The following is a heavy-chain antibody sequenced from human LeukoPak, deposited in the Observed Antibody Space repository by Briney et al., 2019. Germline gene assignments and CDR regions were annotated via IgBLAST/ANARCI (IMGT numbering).Heavy chain of an antibody. D-gene: IGHD3-9*01. Sequence: RPGGSLRLSWAASGFTFSSYDMHCVRQPTGKGLEWVSAIGTAGDTYYSHSVQGRFTISRENAKNSLYLHMNSLSAGDTAVYFCARGHMLTGYYNFAWFDPWGQGTLVTVSS. CDR3: ARGHMLTGYYNFAWFDP. CDR2: IGTAGDT. J-gene: IGHJ5*02. CDR1: GFTFSSYD. V-gene: IGHV3-13*01.